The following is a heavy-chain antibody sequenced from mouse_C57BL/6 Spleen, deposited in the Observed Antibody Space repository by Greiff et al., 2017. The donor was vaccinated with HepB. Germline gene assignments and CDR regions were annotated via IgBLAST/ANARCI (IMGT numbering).Heavy chain of an antibody. CDR3: AEGSGAWFAY. CDR1: GYTFTSYW. V-gene: IGHV1-52*01. CDR2: IDPSDSVT. Sequence: QVQLKESGAELVRPGSSVKLSCKASGYTFTSYWMHWVKQRPIQGLEWIGNIDPSDSVTHYNQKFKDKATLTVDKSSSTAYMQLSSLASEDSAVYCSAEGSGAWFAYWGQGTLVTVSA. J-gene: IGHJ3*01. D-gene: IGHD3-2*02.